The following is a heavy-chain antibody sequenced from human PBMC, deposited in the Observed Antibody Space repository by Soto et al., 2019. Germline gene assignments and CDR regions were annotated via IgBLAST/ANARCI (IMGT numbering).Heavy chain of an antibody. CDR3: TRGPSTSSIGTFDL. V-gene: IGHV4-34*01. D-gene: IGHD6-6*01. Sequence: PSETLSLTCAVYGAPFSGYYWTWIRQPPGKGLEWIGRIYHNGYTDYNPSLNGRVTMSVDTSKNQFSLQLTSVTAADTAKYFCTRGPSTSSIGTFDLWGQGTMVTVSS. CDR1: GAPFSGYY. J-gene: IGHJ3*01. CDR2: IYHNGYT.